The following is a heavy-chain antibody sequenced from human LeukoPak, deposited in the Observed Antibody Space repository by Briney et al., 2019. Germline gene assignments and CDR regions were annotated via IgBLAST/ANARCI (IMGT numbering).Heavy chain of an antibody. V-gene: IGHV1-58*01. D-gene: IGHD6-19*01. J-gene: IGHJ4*02. CDR2: IVVGSGNT. Sequence: GASVKVSCKASGFTFTSSAVQWVRQARGQRLEWIGRIVVGSGNTNYAQKFQERVTITRDMSTSTAYMELSSLRSEDTAVYYCAASVSSGSKIPFDYWGQGTLVTVSS. CDR3: AASVSSGSKIPFDY. CDR1: GFTFTSSA.